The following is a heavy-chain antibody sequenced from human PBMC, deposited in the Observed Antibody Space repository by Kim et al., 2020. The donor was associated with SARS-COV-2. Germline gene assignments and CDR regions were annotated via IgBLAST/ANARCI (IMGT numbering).Heavy chain of an antibody. D-gene: IGHD3-22*01. Sequence: SLKRRVTISVDTSKNQFSLKLSSVTAADTAVYYCARARWYYDSSGYHDYWGQGTLVTVSS. J-gene: IGHJ4*02. CDR3: ARARWYYDSSGYHDY. V-gene: IGHV4-59*01.